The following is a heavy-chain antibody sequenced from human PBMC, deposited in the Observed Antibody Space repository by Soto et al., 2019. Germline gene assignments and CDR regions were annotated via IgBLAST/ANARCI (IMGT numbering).Heavy chain of an antibody. Sequence: QVQLQESGPGLVKPSQTLSLTCTVSGGSISSGGYYWSWIRQHPGKGLEWIGYIYYSGSTYYNPSLKSRVTVAVDTTKNQCSRKLSSVTAADTAVDYCASSSTSLGMDVWGQGTTVTVSS. CDR3: ASSSTSLGMDV. V-gene: IGHV4-31*03. CDR1: GGSISSGGYY. J-gene: IGHJ6*02. CDR2: IYYSGST. D-gene: IGHD2-2*01.